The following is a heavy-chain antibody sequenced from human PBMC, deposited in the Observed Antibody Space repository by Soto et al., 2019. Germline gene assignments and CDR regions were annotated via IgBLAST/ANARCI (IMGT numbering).Heavy chain of an antibody. CDR3: ARARFIRFLEWSPRRYYYGMDV. CDR1: GGSFSGYY. J-gene: IGHJ6*02. D-gene: IGHD3-3*01. CDR2: INHRGST. V-gene: IGHV4-34*01. Sequence: SETLSLTCAVYGGSFSGYYWSWIRQPPGKGLEWIGEINHRGSTNYNPSLKSRVTISVDTSKNQFSLKLSSVTAADTAVYYCARARFIRFLEWSPRRYYYGMDVWGQGTTVTVSS.